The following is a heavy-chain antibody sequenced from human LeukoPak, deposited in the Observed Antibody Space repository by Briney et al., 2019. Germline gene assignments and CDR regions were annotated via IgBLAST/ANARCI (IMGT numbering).Heavy chain of an antibody. D-gene: IGHD6-13*01. CDR3: ARDGYSSSWSPYYYGMDV. CDR1: GFTFSSYS. CDR2: ISSSSSYI. Sequence: GGSLRLSCAASGFTFSSYSMNWVRQAPGKGLEWVSSISSSSSYIYYADSVKGRFTISRDNAKNSLYLQMNSLRAEDTAVYYCARDGYSSSWSPYYYGMDVWGQGTTVAVSS. J-gene: IGHJ6*02. V-gene: IGHV3-21*01.